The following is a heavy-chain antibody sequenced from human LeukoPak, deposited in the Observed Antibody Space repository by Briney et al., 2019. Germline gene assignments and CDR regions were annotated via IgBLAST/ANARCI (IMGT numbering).Heavy chain of an antibody. CDR2: IYYSGST. D-gene: IGHD5-18*01. V-gene: IGHV4-39*07. Sequence: SETLSLTCTVSGGSISSSSYYWGWLRQPPGKGLEWIGSIYYSGSTYYNPSLKSRVTISVDTSKNQFSLKLSSVTAADTAVYYCARDQAGYSYGFFDYWGQGTLVTVSS. CDR1: GGSISSSSYY. J-gene: IGHJ4*02. CDR3: ARDQAGYSYGFFDY.